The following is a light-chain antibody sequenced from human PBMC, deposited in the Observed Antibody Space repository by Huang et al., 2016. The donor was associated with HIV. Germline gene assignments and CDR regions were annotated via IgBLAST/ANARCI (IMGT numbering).Light chain of an antibody. J-gene: IGKJ2*01. CDR3: QQTYSLPRT. Sequence: DIQMTQSPSSLSASVGDRVTITCRASQSISEYLNWYQQKPGKAPNLLIFATSGLRSGVPSRFSGSVSGTHFTLTINKLQREDFATYFCQQTYSLPRTFGQGTRLEIK. CDR1: QSISEY. V-gene: IGKV1-39*01. CDR2: ATS.